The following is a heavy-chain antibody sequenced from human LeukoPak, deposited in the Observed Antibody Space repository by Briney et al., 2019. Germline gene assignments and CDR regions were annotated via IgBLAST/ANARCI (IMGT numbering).Heavy chain of an antibody. CDR1: GFTFSSYS. J-gene: IGHJ6*02. V-gene: IGHV3-21*01. D-gene: IGHD5-12*01. CDR2: ISSSSSYI. Sequence: GGSLRLSCAASGFTFSSYSMNWVRQAPGKGLEWVSSISSSSSYIYYADSVKGRFTISRDNAKNSLYLQMNSLRAEDTAVYYCARDFRYSGYELDYYYYGMDVWGQGTTVTVSS. CDR3: ARDFRYSGYELDYYYYGMDV.